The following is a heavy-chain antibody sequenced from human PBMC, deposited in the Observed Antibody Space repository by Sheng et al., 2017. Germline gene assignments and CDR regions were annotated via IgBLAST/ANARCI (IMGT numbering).Heavy chain of an antibody. CDR1: GGTFGSYG. CDR3: ARDRSGYLDY. Sequence: QVQLVQSGAEVKKPGSSVRVSCKASGGTFGSYGFTWVRQAPGQGLEWMGGIIPFLDIANYTQKFQGRITITADKSTSTAYMDLSSLRSEDTAVYYCARDRSGYLDYWGQGTLVTVSS. J-gene: IGHJ4*02. V-gene: IGHV1-69*04. CDR2: IIPFLDIA. D-gene: IGHD3-22*01.